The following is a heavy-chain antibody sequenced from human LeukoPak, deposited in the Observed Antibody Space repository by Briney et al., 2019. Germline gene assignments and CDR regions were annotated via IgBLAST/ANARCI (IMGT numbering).Heavy chain of an antibody. CDR1: GYTFTNYA. V-gene: IGHV1-3*01. CDR3: ARTQGVFYGGNFGAFHI. CDR2: INAGIGNT. Sequence: ASVKVSSKASGYTFTNYAIHWVRQAPGQRLEWMGWINAGIGNTKYSQKFQGRVAITRDTSASTAYMELSSLRSEDTAVYYCARTQGVFYGGNFGAFHIWGQGTMVTVSS. D-gene: IGHD4-23*01. J-gene: IGHJ3*02.